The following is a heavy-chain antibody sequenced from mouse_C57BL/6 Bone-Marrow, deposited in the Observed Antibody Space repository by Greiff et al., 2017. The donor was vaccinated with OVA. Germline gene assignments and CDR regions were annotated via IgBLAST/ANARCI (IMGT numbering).Heavy chain of an antibody. CDR1: GYAFSSSW. D-gene: IGHD1-1*01. CDR3: ARRRGFYYGSSYVDYYAMDY. CDR2: IYPGDGDT. J-gene: IGHJ4*01. Sequence: VKLVESGPELVKPGASVKISCKASGYAFSSSWMNWVKQRPGKGLEWIGRIYPGDGDTNYNGKFKGKATLTADKSSSTAYMQLSSLTSEDSAVYFCARRRGFYYGSSYVDYYAMDYWGQGTSVTVSS. V-gene: IGHV1-82*01.